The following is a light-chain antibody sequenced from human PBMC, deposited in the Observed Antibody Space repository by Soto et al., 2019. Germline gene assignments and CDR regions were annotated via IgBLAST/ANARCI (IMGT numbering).Light chain of an antibody. V-gene: IGKV3-20*01. Sequence: DIVLTQSPGTLSLSQGERATLSCRASQSVSSSYLAWYQQIPGQAPRLLIYGASSRAAGIPDRFSGSGSGTDFTLTIRRLEPEDFAVYYCQQYGRSPWTFGQGTKVEMK. CDR1: QSVSSSY. CDR2: GAS. J-gene: IGKJ1*01. CDR3: QQYGRSPWT.